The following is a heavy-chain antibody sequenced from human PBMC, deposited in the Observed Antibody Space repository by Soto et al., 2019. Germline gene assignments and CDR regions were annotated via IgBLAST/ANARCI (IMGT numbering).Heavy chain of an antibody. CDR2: IWHDGSDT. CDR3: AREPRGPDYGMDV. CDR1: GFSFNTYA. J-gene: IGHJ6*02. V-gene: IGHV3-33*01. D-gene: IGHD3-16*01. Sequence: QVQLVESGGGVVQPGRSLRLSCTASGFSFNTYAMHWVRQAPGKGPEWVAVIWHDGSDTYHADSVRGRFTISRDNSKNTLYLRMNSLRAEDTALYYCAREPRGPDYGMDVWGQGTTVTVSS.